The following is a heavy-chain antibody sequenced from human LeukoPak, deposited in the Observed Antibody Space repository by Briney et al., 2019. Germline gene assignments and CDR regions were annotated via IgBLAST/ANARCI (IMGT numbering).Heavy chain of an antibody. D-gene: IGHD4-11*01. CDR2: INEDGSEK. CDR1: GFTFSTYW. V-gene: IGHV3-7*01. Sequence: TGGSLRLSCAASGFTFSTYWMMWVRQAPGKGLEWVANINEDGSEKYYADSVEGRFTISRDNAKNSLDLQMSSLSAEDTAVYYCARSKIDYWGQGTLVTVSS. J-gene: IGHJ4*02. CDR3: ARSKIDY.